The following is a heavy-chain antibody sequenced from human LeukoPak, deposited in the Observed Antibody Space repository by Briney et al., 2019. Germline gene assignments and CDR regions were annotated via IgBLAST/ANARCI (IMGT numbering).Heavy chain of an antibody. D-gene: IGHD2-15*01. J-gene: IGHJ4*02. Sequence: GESLKIPCKAPGYSFTNYWIGWVRQMPGKGLEWMGIIYPGDSNIRYSPSFQGQVTISADKSITTPYLQWSSLKASDTAIYYCARHSSSGTSCYGYWGQGTLVTVSS. V-gene: IGHV5-51*01. CDR3: ARHSSSGTSCYGY. CDR2: IYPGDSNI. CDR1: GYSFTNYW.